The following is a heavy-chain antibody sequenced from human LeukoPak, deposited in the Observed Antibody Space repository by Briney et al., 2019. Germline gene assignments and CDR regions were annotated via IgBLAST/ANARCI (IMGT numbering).Heavy chain of an antibody. V-gene: IGHV4-59*12. D-gene: IGHD2-21*02. CDR1: GGSISSYY. Sequence: SETLSLTCTVSGGSISSYYWTWIRQPPGKGLEWIGYAHYSGFTNYSPSLKSRVTISVDTSKNQFSLRLSSVTAADTAVYYCARGGFYCGGDCYVDYWGQGTLVTVSS. CDR3: ARGGFYCGGDCYVDY. J-gene: IGHJ4*02. CDR2: AHYSGFT.